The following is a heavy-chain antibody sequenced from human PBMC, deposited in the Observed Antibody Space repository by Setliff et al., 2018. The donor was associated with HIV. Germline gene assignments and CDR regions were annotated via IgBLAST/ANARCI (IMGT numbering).Heavy chain of an antibody. V-gene: IGHV4-34*01. D-gene: IGHD3-16*02. CDR2: INHSGST. J-gene: IGHJ3*02. Sequence: SETLSLTCAVYGGSFSGYYWSWIRQPPGKGLEWIGEINHSGSTNYNPSLKSRVTISLDTSKNQFSLKLSSVTAADTAVYYCARDRPHYDYVWGSYPHAFDIWGQGTMVTVSS. CDR3: ARDRPHYDYVWGSYPHAFDI. CDR1: GGSFSGYY.